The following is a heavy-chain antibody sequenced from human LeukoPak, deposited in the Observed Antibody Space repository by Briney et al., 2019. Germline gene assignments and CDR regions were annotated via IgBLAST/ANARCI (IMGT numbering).Heavy chain of an antibody. CDR3: ARIGKQLNWFDP. CDR1: GYTFTSYG. J-gene: IGHJ5*02. CDR2: INPNSGST. D-gene: IGHD6-13*01. Sequence: GESLKVSCKASGYTFTSYGISWVRQAPGQGLEWMGWINPNSGSTNYAQKFQGRVTMTRDTSFSTAYMELSRLSSDDTAVYYCARIGKQLNWFDPWGQGTLVTVSS. V-gene: IGHV1-2*02.